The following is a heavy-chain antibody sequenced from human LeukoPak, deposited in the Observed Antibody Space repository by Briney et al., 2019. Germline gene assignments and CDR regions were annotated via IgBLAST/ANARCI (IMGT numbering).Heavy chain of an antibody. CDR2: IYYSGST. Sequence: SETLSLTCTVSGGSISSSSYYWGWIRQPPGKGLEWIGSIYYSGSTYYNPSLKSRVTISVDTSKNQLSLKLSSVTAADTAVYYCARLYQGVVTPWGQGTLVTVSS. V-gene: IGHV4-39*01. CDR1: GGSISSSSYY. D-gene: IGHD2-21*02. CDR3: ARLYQGVVTP. J-gene: IGHJ5*02.